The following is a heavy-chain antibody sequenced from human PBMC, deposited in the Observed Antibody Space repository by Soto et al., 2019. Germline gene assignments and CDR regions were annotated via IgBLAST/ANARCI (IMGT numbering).Heavy chain of an antibody. Sequence: QVQLVQSGAEVKKPGASVKVSCKTSGYTFTTYGITWVRQAPGQGLEWMGWISAFSGNTNYVQKFQGRVTMTTDTSTSTAYMELRSLRSDDTAVYYCAKMYRVDYGDGAFDYWGQGTLVTVSS. V-gene: IGHV1-18*01. CDR1: GYTFTTYG. CDR3: AKMYRVDYGDGAFDY. J-gene: IGHJ4*02. CDR2: ISAFSGNT. D-gene: IGHD4-17*01.